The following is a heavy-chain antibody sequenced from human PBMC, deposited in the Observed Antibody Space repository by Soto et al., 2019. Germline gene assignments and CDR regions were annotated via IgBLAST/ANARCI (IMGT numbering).Heavy chain of an antibody. CDR2: IWYDGSNK. Sequence: SLSLASAASVFTVSSNDMHWDREAPGKGLEWVAVIWYDGSNKYYADSVKGRFTISRDNSKNTLYLQMNSLRAEDTAVYYCARGGDYVSYYYYGMDVWGQGT. CDR3: ARGGDYVSYYYYGMDV. J-gene: IGHJ6*02. V-gene: IGHV3-33*01. D-gene: IGHD4-17*01. CDR1: VFTVSSND.